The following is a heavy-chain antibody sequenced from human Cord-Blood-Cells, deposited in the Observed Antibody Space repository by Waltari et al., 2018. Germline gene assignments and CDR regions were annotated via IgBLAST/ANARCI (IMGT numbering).Heavy chain of an antibody. Sequence: QVQLQESGPGLVKPSETLSLTCTVSGGSISSYYWSWIRQPPGKGLECIGYIYYSGSTNYNPSLKSRVTISVDTSKNQFSLKLSSVTAADTAVYYCARHVSSLGILGGLDYWGQGTLVTVSS. CDR2: IYYSGST. D-gene: IGHD7-27*01. CDR3: ARHVSSLGILGGLDY. V-gene: IGHV4-59*08. J-gene: IGHJ4*02. CDR1: GGSISSYY.